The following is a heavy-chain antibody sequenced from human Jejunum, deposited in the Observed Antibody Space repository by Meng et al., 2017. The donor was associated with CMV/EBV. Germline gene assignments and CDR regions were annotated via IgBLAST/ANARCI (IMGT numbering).Heavy chain of an antibody. Sequence: EFNLVRLATGQGLEWMGWMNPNSGNTGYAQKFQGRVTMTKNTSISTAYMELSSLRFEETALYYCARGRSQGSGYTSGRYEGYSDSWGQGTRVTVSS. D-gene: IGHD6-19*01. V-gene: IGHV1-8*01. CDR3: ARGRSQGSGYTSGRYEGYSDS. CDR1: E. J-gene: IGHJ4*02. CDR2: MNPNSGNT.